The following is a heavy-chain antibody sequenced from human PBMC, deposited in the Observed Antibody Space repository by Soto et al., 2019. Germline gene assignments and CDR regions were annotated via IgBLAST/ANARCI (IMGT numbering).Heavy chain of an antibody. CDR2: FDPEDGET. V-gene: IGHV1-24*01. J-gene: IGHJ6*02. D-gene: IGHD2-2*01. CDR1: GYTLTELS. CDR3: ATSYCSSTSCSPSYYYGMDV. Sequence: QVQLVQSGAEVKKPGASVKVSCKVSGYTLTELSMHWVRQAPGKGLEWMGGFDPEDGETSYAQKFQGRVTMTEDTSTDTTYMELSSLRSEDTAVYYCATSYCSSTSCSPSYYYGMDVWGQGTTVTVSS.